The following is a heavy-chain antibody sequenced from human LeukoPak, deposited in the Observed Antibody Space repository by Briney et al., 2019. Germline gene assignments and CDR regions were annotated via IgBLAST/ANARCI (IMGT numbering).Heavy chain of an antibody. CDR2: LNPNIGGT. CDR1: GYTLTDYY. D-gene: IGHD1-26*01. J-gene: IGHJ4*02. CDR3: ARALGVGFGQNAYYFDH. Sequence: SVKVSCKVSGYTLTDYYIHWVRQAPGQGLEWMGRLNPNIGGTNYVQKFQGRVTMTRDTSTDTAYMHLSSLRSTDTAVYFCARALGVGFGQNAYYFDHWGQGTLVTVSS. V-gene: IGHV1-2*06.